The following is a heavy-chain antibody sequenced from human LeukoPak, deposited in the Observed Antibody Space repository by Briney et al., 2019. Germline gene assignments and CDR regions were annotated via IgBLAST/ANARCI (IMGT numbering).Heavy chain of an antibody. J-gene: IGHJ4*02. CDR1: GFTFSSYW. D-gene: IGHD4-17*01. V-gene: IGHV3-7*01. CDR2: IKQDGSQK. CDR3: ARAAGSTVTTRFDY. Sequence: GGSLRLSCAASGFTFSSYWMTWVRQAPGKGLAWVASIKQDGSQKYYVDSVKGRFSISRDNAKNSLYLQMSSLRAEDTAVYYCARAAGSTVTTRFDYWGPGTLVTVSS.